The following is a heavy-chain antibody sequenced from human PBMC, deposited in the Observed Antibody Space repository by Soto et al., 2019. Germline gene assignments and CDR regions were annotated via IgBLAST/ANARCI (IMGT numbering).Heavy chain of an antibody. V-gene: IGHV1-46*02. J-gene: IGHJ6*02. CDR1: GYTFDRYY. Sequence: ASVKVSCKASGYTFDRYYMHWVRQAPGQGLEWMGMINPSGSITSYTQQFQGRLTMTRDTSTSTVYMELSSLRSEDTAVYYCTRGSFLEWSCMDVWGQGTTVTVSS. CDR3: TRGSFLEWSCMDV. D-gene: IGHD3-3*01. CDR2: INPSGSIT.